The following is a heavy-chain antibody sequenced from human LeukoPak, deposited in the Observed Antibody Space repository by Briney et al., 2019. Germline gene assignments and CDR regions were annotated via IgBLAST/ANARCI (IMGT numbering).Heavy chain of an antibody. D-gene: IGHD3-22*01. CDR3: ARRSFYYDSSGYYHNWFDP. Sequence: SETLSLTCTVSGGSISSYYWSWLRQPPGKGLEWIGYIYYSEITNYNPSLKSRVTISVDTSKNQFSLKLSSVTAADTAVYYCARRSFYYDSSGYYHNWFDPWGQGTLVTVSS. CDR2: IYYSEIT. CDR1: GGSISSYY. V-gene: IGHV4-59*01. J-gene: IGHJ5*02.